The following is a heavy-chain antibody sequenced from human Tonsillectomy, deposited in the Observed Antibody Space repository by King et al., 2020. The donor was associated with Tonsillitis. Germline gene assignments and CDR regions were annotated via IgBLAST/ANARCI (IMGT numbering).Heavy chain of an antibody. V-gene: IGHV4-61*02. CDR2: IYTSGST. D-gene: IGHD3-3*01. CDR1: GVSISSGSYY. Sequence: QLQESGPGLVKPSQTLSLTCTVSGVSISSGSYYWSWIRQPAGKGLEWIGRIYTSGSTNYNPSLKSRVTMSIDTSKNQFSLRLTSLTAADTAVFYCAREYYGVGFDPGGQGTLVTVSS. CDR3: AREYYGVGFDP. J-gene: IGHJ5*02.